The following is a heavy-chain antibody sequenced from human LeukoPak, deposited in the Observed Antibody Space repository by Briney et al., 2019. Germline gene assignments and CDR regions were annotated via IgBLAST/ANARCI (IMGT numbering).Heavy chain of an antibody. Sequence: GGSLRLSCAASGFTSSTFSNYGMSWVRQAPGKGLEWVSAISDSGGKTYYADSMKGRFTISRDNSKNTLYLQMNSLRAEDTAVYYCAKHGSGRYFDYWGQGTLVTVSS. V-gene: IGHV3-23*01. CDR1: GFTSSTFSNYG. J-gene: IGHJ4*02. D-gene: IGHD6-19*01. CDR2: ISDSGGKT. CDR3: AKHGSGRYFDY.